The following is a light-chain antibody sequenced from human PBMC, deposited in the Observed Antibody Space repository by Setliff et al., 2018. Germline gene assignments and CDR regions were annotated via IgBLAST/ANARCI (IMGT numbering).Light chain of an antibody. J-gene: IGLJ1*01. CDR3: SSYAGSNLYV. Sequence: QSALTQPPSASGSPGQSVTISCTGTSSDVGAYNYVSWYQQHPGKAPKVMIYEVSKRPSGVPDRFSASKSGNTVSLTVSGLQAEDEADYYCSSYAGSNLYVFGTGTKVTVL. CDR2: EVS. CDR1: SSDVGAYNY. V-gene: IGLV2-8*01.